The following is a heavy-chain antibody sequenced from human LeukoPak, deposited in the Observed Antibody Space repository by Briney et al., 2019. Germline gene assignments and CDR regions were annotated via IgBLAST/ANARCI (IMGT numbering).Heavy chain of an antibody. CDR3: TRVRTRVTMIVVVIDY. V-gene: IGHV1-18*01. J-gene: IGHJ4*02. CDR2: ISAYNGNT. CDR1: GYTFTSYG. D-gene: IGHD3-22*01. Sequence: GASVKVSCKASGYTFTSYGISWVRQAPGQGLEWMGWISAYNGNTNYAQKLQGRVTMTTDTSTSTAYMELRSLRSGDTAVYYCTRVRTRVTMIVVVIDYWGQGTLVTVSS.